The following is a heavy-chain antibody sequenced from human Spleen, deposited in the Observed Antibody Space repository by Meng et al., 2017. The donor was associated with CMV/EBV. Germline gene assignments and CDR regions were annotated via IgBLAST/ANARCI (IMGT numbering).Heavy chain of an antibody. V-gene: IGHV3-30-3*01. CDR1: GFTFSSYA. J-gene: IGHJ6*02. CDR3: ARDLQQLGRYYYYGMDV. Sequence: GGSLRLSCAASGFTFSSYAMHWVRQAPGKGLEWVAVISYDGSNKYYADSVKGRFTISRDNSKNTLYLQMNSLRAEDTAVYYCARDLQQLGRYYYYGMDVWGQGTTVTVSS. CDR2: ISYDGSNK. D-gene: IGHD6-13*01.